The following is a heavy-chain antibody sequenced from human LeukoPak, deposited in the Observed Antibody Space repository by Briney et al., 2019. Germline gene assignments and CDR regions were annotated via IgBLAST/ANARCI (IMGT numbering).Heavy chain of an antibody. CDR3: ARLVTEYGDYATYYYYYMDV. CDR1: DGSIFSSNW. Sequence: SETPSLTCAVSDGSIFSSNWWSWVRQPPGKGLEWIGEIDHSGSTNYNPSLKSRVTISVDTSKNQFSLKLSSVTAADTAVYYCARLVTEYGDYATYYYYYMDVWGKGTTVTISS. CDR2: IDHSGST. D-gene: IGHD4-17*01. J-gene: IGHJ6*03. V-gene: IGHV4-4*02.